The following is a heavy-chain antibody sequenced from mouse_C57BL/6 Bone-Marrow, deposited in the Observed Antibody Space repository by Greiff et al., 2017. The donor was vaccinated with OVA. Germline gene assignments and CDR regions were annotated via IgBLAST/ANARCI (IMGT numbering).Heavy chain of an antibody. D-gene: IGHD3-2*02. Sequence: EVQLVESGGGLVKPGGSLKLSCAASGSTFSDYGMHWVRQAPEKGLEWVAYISSGSSTIYYADTVKGRFTIPRDNAKNTLFLQMTTLRSEDTAIYNCARRQLRLRYFDYWGQGTTLTVSS. CDR2: ISSGSSTI. J-gene: IGHJ2*01. CDR1: GSTFSDYG. V-gene: IGHV5-17*01. CDR3: ARRQLRLRYFDY.